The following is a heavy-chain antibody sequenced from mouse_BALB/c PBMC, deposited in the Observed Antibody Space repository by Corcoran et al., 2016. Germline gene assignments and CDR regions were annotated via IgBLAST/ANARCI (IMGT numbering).Heavy chain of an antibody. CDR2: ILPRTGNT. J-gene: IGHJ3*01. CDR3: ARQGGTY. CDR1: GYTFSSYW. V-gene: IGHV1-9*01. Sequence: QVQLQQSGAELMKPGASVNMSCKATGYTFSSYWIEWIKQRPGHGLEWIGEILPRTGNTNYNETFKGKATFTADTSSNTAYMQLSSLTSEDSAVYYCARQGGTYWGQGTLVTVSA.